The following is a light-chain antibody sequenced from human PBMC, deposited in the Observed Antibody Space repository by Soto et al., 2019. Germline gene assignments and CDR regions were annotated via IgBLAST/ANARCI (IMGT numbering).Light chain of an antibody. Sequence: EIVMTQSPATLYVSPGERATLSCTASHSVGSNLAWYQQKPGQAPRLLIYSASTRATGLPARFSGSGSGTEFTLTISSLQPEDYAVYYCQQYNNGPYTFGQGTKLYIK. CDR2: SAS. CDR1: HSVGSN. J-gene: IGKJ2*01. V-gene: IGKV3-15*01. CDR3: QQYNNGPYT.